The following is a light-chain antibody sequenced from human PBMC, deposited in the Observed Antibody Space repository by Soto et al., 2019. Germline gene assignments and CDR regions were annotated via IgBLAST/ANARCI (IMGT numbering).Light chain of an antibody. CDR3: QQSYSTPHT. V-gene: IGKV1-16*02. CDR2: AAS. J-gene: IGKJ4*01. Sequence: DIQMTQSPSSLSASVGDRVTITCRASQDIRNYLAWFQQKPGKAPKCLIYAASNLQSGVPSKFSGSGSGTDFTLTISSLQTEDFATYYCQQSYSTPHTFGGGTKVEIK. CDR1: QDIRNY.